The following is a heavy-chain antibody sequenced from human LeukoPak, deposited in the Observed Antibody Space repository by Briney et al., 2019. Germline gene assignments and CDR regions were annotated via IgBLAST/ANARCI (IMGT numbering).Heavy chain of an antibody. J-gene: IGHJ5*02. D-gene: IGHD2-2*01. CDR1: GGPISSYY. CDR2: IYYSGSN. CDR3: PRGEDIVVVPAAQAWFGH. V-gene: IGHV4-59*01. Sequence: AETLTLTCTVSGGPISSYYGSWLRQPPGKGLECIGHIYYSGSNNYNPYLKSRVTISVDSSKNQFYLKLSSVTDEDTDVYYCPRGEDIVVVPAAQAWFGHWGQGTLVTVSS.